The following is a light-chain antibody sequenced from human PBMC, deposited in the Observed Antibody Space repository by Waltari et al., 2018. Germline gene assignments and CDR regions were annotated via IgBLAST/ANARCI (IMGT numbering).Light chain of an antibody. J-gene: IGLJ2*01. CDR3: AAWDGSHVV. CDR1: NSNIGSNY. V-gene: IGLV1-47*01. CDR2: RNN. Sequence: QSVLTQPPSASGTPGQRVTISCSGDNSNIGSNYVYWYQQLPGTTPKLLIYRNNQRPSGVPDRFSGSKSGTSASLAISVLRSEDEADYYCAAWDGSHVVFGGGTKLTVL.